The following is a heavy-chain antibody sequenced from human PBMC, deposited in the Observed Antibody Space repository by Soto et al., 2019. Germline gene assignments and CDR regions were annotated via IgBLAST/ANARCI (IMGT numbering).Heavy chain of an antibody. CDR2: ISYSGST. Sequence: SETLSLTCTVSGASISSGDYFWSWIRQSPGKGLEWIGYISYSGSTYYNPSLKSRVTISADTSKNQFSLRMNSMIAADTAVYYCARADPDASVGYWGQGTLVTVSS. CDR3: ARADPDASVGY. J-gene: IGHJ4*02. D-gene: IGHD2-15*01. V-gene: IGHV4-61*08. CDR1: GASISSGDYF.